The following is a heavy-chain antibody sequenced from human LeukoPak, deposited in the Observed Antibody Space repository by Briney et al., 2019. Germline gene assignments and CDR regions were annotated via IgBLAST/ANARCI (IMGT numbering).Heavy chain of an antibody. CDR2: LNPNSGGT. D-gene: IGHD3-22*01. CDR3: ARAASSMIVVVHYYYYGMDV. J-gene: IGHJ6*02. V-gene: IGHV1-2*02. Sequence: ASVKVSCKASGYTFTGYYMHWVRQAPGQGLEWMGWLNPNSGGTNYAQKFQGRVTMTRDTSISTAYMELSRLRSDDTAVYYCARAASSMIVVVHYYYYGMDVWGQGTTVTVSS. CDR1: GYTFTGYY.